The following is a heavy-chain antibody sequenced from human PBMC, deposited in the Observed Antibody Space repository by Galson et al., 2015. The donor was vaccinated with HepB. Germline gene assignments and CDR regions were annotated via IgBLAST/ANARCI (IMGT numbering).Heavy chain of an antibody. CDR3: AKGGVLATVDH. D-gene: IGHD3-3*02. CDR1: GFSFSRYA. CDR2: ISGSGGST. V-gene: IGHV3-23*01. J-gene: IGHJ4*02. Sequence: SLRLSCAASGFSFSRYAMSWVRQAPGKGLEWVSSISGSGGSTYYADTVKGRFTISRDNSKNTLYLQMNRLRADDTAVYYCAKGGVLATVDHWGQGTLVTVSS.